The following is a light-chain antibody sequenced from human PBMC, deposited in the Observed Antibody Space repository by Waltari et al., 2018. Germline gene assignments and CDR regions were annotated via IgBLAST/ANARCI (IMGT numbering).Light chain of an antibody. CDR1: SSNFGAGYD. V-gene: IGLV1-40*01. CDR2: GNT. CDR3: QSFDSSLSASV. J-gene: IGLJ3*02. Sequence: QSVLTQPPSMSGAPGQKVTIPCTGGSSNFGAGYDVHWYQQFPGAAPKPLILGNTNRAAGVPGRFSGAKSGTSASLAIAGLQSEDEAVYYCQSFDSSLSASVFGGGTKLTVL.